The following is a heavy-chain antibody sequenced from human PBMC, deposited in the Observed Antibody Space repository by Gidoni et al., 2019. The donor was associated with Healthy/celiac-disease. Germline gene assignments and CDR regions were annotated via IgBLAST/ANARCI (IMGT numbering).Heavy chain of an antibody. CDR3: AKSVGDTGLFDY. V-gene: IGHV3-23*01. CDR1: GFTFSSYA. CDR2: ISGSGGST. Sequence: EVQLLESGGGLVQPGGSLRLSWSVSGFTFSSYAMSWVRQAPGKGLEWVSAISGSGGSTYYADSVKGRFTISRDNSKNTLYLQMNSLRAEDTAVYYCAKSVGDTGLFDYWGQGTLVTVSS. D-gene: IGHD1-26*01. J-gene: IGHJ4*02.